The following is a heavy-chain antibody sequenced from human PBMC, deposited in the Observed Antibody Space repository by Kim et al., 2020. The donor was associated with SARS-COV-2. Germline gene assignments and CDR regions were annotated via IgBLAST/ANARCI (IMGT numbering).Heavy chain of an antibody. CDR3: ARGHIAADY. J-gene: IGHJ4*02. V-gene: IGHV1-69*04. Sequence: GIANYAQKCQGRVTITADKSTSTAYMELSSLRSEDTAVYYCARGHIAADYWGQGTLVTVSS. CDR2: GIA. D-gene: IGHD6-13*01.